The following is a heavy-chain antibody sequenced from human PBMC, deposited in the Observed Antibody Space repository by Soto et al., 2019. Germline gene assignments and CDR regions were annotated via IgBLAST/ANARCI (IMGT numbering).Heavy chain of an antibody. CDR3: AREGVGGDSSGYYPDLLDP. D-gene: IGHD3-22*01. V-gene: IGHV4-30-4*01. Sequence: SETLSLTCTVSGGSISSGDYYWSWIRQPPGKGLEWIGYIYYSGSTYYNPSLKSRVTISVDTSKNQFSLKLSSVTAADTAVYYCAREGVGGDSSGYYPDLLDPWGQGTLVTVSS. CDR2: IYYSGST. J-gene: IGHJ5*02. CDR1: GGSISSGDYY.